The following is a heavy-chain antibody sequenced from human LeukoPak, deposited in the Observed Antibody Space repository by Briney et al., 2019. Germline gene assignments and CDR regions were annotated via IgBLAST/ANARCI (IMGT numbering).Heavy chain of an antibody. V-gene: IGHV3-7*05. J-gene: IGHJ3*01. CDR1: GFTFSNYW. Sequence: GSLRLSCAGSGFTFSNYWMSWVRQAPGKGLEWVANMKKDGSEKYYVDSVKGRFTISRDNAKNSLYLQMDSLRAEDTAVYNCTRNEFWGQGTMVTVSS. CDR3: TRNEF. CDR2: MKKDGSEK.